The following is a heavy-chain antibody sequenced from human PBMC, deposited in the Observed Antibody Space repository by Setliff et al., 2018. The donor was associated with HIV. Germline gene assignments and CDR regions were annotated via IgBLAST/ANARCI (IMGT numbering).Heavy chain of an antibody. CDR2: INAATGNT. Sequence: ASVKVSCKASGYTFTNYAIHWVRQAPGQWLEWMGWINAATGNTKYSQDFQGRVTINRDTSANTAYMELSNLRSEDTAIYYCLRRATAAEVFDYWGQGTLVTVSS. D-gene: IGHD6-13*01. V-gene: IGHV1-3*01. J-gene: IGHJ4*02. CDR3: LRRATAAEVFDY. CDR1: GYTFTNYA.